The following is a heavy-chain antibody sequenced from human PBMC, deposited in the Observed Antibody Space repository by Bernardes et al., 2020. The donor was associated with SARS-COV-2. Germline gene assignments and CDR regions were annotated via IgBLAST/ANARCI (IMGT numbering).Heavy chain of an antibody. CDR2: LYNNGRT. V-gene: IGHV3-53*01. Sequence: GGSLRLSCAISGFAVSDNFMTWVRQAPGKGLEWISILYNNGRTYYADSVKGRFTISRDDSRNTLYLQMNDLNAGDTAKYYCARVRYYYGSGSPSRYFDKWGQGTLVTISS. CDR1: GFAVSDNF. J-gene: IGHJ4*02. D-gene: IGHD3-10*01. CDR3: ARVRYYYGSGSPSRYFDK.